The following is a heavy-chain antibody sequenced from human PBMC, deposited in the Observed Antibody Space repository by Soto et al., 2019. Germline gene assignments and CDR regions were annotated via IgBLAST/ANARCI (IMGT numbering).Heavy chain of an antibody. J-gene: IGHJ4*02. Sequence: QVQLQESGPGLVKPSETLSLTCTVSGGSISSYYWSWIRQPPGKGLEWIGYIYYSGSTNYNPSLKXPVTIPVDTSKNQFSLKLSSVTAADTAVYYCARRWGAAVDYWGQGTLVTVSS. V-gene: IGHV4-59*08. CDR2: IYYSGST. D-gene: IGHD1-26*01. CDR3: ARRWGAAVDY. CDR1: GGSISSYY.